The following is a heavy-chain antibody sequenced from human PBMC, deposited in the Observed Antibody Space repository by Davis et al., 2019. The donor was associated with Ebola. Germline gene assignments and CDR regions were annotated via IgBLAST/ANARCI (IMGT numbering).Heavy chain of an antibody. V-gene: IGHV4-4*02. CDR2: ISQSGST. Sequence: SETLSLTCAVSGDSISSSNWWSWVRQPPGKGLEWIGEISQSGSTNYNPSLKSRVTISVDTSKNQFSLKLSSVTAADTAVYYCARGPSTRNFDYWGQGTLVTVSS. D-gene: IGHD1-14*01. J-gene: IGHJ4*02. CDR3: ARGPSTRNFDY. CDR1: GDSISSSNW.